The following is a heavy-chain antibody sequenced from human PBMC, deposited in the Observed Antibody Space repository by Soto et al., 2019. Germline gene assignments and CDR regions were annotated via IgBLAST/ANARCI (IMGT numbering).Heavy chain of an antibody. CDR2: ISYDGSNK. CDR3: ARERTQDDAFDI. V-gene: IGHV3-30-3*01. D-gene: IGHD2-2*01. Sequence: QVQLVESGGGVVQPGRSLRLSCAASGFTFSSYAMHWVRQAPGKGLEWVAVISYDGSNKYYADSVKGRFTISRDNSKHTLYLQMNSLRAEDTAVYYCARERTQDDAFDIWGQGTMVTVSS. J-gene: IGHJ3*02. CDR1: GFTFSSYA.